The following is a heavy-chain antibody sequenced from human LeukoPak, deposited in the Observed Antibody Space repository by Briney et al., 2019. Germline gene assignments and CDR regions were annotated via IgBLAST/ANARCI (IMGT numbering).Heavy chain of an antibody. V-gene: IGHV4-39*02. Sequence: SETLSLTCSVSGGPISSSSCYWGWIRQSPGKGLEWIGSMYYRGTTYENSSLKSRLTPSIDTSNNQFSLKLTSVTAADTAVYYCAREYSRSVVAGSRPDLWGQGLLVTVSS. CDR2: MYYRGTT. J-gene: IGHJ4*02. CDR3: AREYSRSVVAGSRPDL. CDR1: GGPISSSSCY. D-gene: IGHD2-21*01.